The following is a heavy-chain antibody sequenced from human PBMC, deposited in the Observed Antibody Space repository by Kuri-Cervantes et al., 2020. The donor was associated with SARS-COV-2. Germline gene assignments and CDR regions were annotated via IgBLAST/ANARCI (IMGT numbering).Heavy chain of an antibody. CDR3: ARVWYYYMDV. Sequence: ETLSLTCTVSGYSISSGYYWGWIRQPPGKGLEWIGSIYHSGSTYYNPSLKSRVTISVDTSKNQFSLKLSSVTAADTAVYYCARVWYYYMDVWGKGTTVTVSS. CDR1: GYSISSGYY. D-gene: IGHD3-10*01. J-gene: IGHJ6*03. V-gene: IGHV4-38-2*02. CDR2: IYHSGST.